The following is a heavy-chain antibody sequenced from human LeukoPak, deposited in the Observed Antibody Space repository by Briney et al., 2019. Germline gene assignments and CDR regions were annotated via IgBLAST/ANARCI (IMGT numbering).Heavy chain of an antibody. J-gene: IGHJ4*02. V-gene: IGHV3-7*01. Sequence: TGGSLRLSCAASGFTFSSYWMSWVRQAPGKGLEWVANIKKDGSEKYYVDSVKGRFTISRDNAKNSLYLQMNSLRAEDTAVYYCARETPYSSSWTDLDYWGQGTLVTVSS. CDR3: ARETPYSSSWTDLDY. CDR2: IKKDGSEK. CDR1: GFTFSSYW. D-gene: IGHD6-13*01.